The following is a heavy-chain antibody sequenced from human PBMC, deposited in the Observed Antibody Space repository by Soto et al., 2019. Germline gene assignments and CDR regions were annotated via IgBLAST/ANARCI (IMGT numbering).Heavy chain of an antibody. D-gene: IGHD2-2*01. Sequence: EVQLLESGGGLVQPGGSLRLSCAASGFTFSSYAMSWVRQAPGKGLEWVSAISGSGGSTYYADSVKGRFTISRDNSKNTLYLQMNSLRAEDTAVYYCARDSTSPSCISTSCPRGGWFDPWGQGSLLIVSS. V-gene: IGHV3-23*01. CDR3: ARDSTSPSCISTSCPRGGWFDP. CDR1: GFTFSSYA. J-gene: IGHJ5*02. CDR2: ISGSGGST.